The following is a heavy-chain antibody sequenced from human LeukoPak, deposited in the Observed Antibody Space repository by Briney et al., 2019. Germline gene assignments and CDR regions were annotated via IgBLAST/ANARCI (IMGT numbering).Heavy chain of an antibody. V-gene: IGHV1-18*01. CDR2: ISAYNGNT. J-gene: IGHJ6*02. CDR1: GYTLTSYG. CDR3: ARVGVVPAAIALYGMDV. Sequence: ASVKVSCKASGYTLTSYGISWVRQAPGQGLEWMGWISAYNGNTNYAQKLQGRVTMTTDTSTSTAYMELRSLRSDDTAVYYCARVGVVPAAIALYGMDVWGQGTTVTVSS. D-gene: IGHD2-2*01.